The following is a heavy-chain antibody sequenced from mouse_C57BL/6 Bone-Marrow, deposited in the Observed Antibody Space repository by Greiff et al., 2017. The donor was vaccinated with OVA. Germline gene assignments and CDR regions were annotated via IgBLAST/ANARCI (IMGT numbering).Heavy chain of an antibody. Sequence: VQLKESGGGLVKPGGSLKLSCAASGFTFSDYGMHWVRQAPEKGLEWVAYISSGSSTIYYADTVKGRFTISRDNAKNTLFLQMTSLRSEDTAMYYCARLHYYGSRGDYWGQGTSVTVSS. D-gene: IGHD1-1*01. J-gene: IGHJ4*01. CDR1: GFTFSDYG. CDR3: ARLHYYGSRGDY. V-gene: IGHV5-17*01. CDR2: ISSGSSTI.